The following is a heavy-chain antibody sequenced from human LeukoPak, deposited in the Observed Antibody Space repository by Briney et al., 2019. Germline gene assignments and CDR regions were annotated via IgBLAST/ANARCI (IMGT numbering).Heavy chain of an antibody. V-gene: IGHV3-74*01. CDR2: INPEGITS. CDR3: ARRTVWSGYYFLTP. J-gene: IGHJ5*02. CDR1: GFTFNTYW. Sequence: GGAQRLSCAASGFTFNTYWMHWVRQAPGKGLVWVSDINPEGITSNYADSVRGRFTISRDNAKNTLYLQMNSLRAEDTAVYYCARRTVWSGYYFLTPWGQGTLVTVSS. D-gene: IGHD3-3*01.